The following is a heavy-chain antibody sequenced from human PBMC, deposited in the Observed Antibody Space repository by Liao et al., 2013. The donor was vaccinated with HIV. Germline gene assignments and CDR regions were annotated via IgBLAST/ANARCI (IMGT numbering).Heavy chain of an antibody. V-gene: IGHV4-34*01. CDR2: ITHSGST. Sequence: QVRLQQWGAGLLKPSETLSLTCAVYGASFSGYYWSWIRQPPGKGLEWIGEITHSGSTNYNPSLKSRVTMSVDTSKNQFSLKLSSVTAADKAVYYCARGTQVTMVRGVIVPTTFDAFDVWGQGTTVTVSS. J-gene: IGHJ3*01. D-gene: IGHD3-10*01. CDR1: GASFSGYY. CDR3: ARGTQVTMVRGVIVPTTFDAFDV.